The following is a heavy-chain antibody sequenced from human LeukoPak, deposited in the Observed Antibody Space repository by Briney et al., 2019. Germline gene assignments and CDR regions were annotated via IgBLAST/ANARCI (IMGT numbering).Heavy chain of an antibody. CDR1: GFTFSAYV. D-gene: IGHD3-10*01. CDR2: ISGSGDST. CDR3: AKPRSSLVRGVLDY. J-gene: IGHJ4*02. V-gene: IGHV3-23*01. Sequence: GGSLRLSCAASGFTFSAYVITWVRQAPGKGLEWVSAISGSGDSTYYADSVKGRFTISRDNSKNTLYLQMNSLRAEDTAVYYCAKPRSSLVRGVLDYWGQGTLVTVSS.